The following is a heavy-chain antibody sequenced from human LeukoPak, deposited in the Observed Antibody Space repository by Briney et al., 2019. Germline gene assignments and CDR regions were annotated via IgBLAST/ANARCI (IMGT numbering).Heavy chain of an antibody. V-gene: IGHV4-59*01. J-gene: IGHJ4*02. CDR3: ARDSGSLYLDF. Sequence: PSETLSLTCTISGGSLSSFYWNWIRQPPGKGLEWIGYIYYSGSTKYNPSLKSRVPISVDTSKNQFSLKLSSVTAADTAVYYCARDSGSLYLDFWGQGTLVTVSS. D-gene: IGHD3-10*01. CDR2: IYYSGST. CDR1: GGSLSSFY.